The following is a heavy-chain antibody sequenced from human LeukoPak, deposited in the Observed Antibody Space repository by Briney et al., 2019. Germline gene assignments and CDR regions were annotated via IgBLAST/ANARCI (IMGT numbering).Heavy chain of an antibody. J-gene: IGHJ4*02. Sequence: GGSLRLSCAASGFTFSSFSMNWVRQAPGKGLEWVSYISSTSSTKYYADSVKGRFTISRDNAKNSLYLQMNSLRAEDTAVYYCARAHPGDYSDFQFDYWGQGTLVTVSS. V-gene: IGHV3-48*01. CDR3: ARAHPGDYSDFQFDY. CDR2: ISSTSSTK. CDR1: GFTFSSFS. D-gene: IGHD4-11*01.